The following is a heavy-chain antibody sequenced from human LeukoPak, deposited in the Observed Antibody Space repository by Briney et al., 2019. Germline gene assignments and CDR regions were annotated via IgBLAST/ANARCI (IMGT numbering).Heavy chain of an antibody. Sequence: ASVKVSCKASGYTLTSYAMHWVRQAPGQRLERMGWINTDYGNTKYSQEFQGRVTITRDTSASTAYMELSSLRSEDMAVYYCARPYCGGGSCYFDYWGQGTLVTVSS. CDR3: ARPYCGGGSCYFDY. CDR1: GYTLTSYA. J-gene: IGHJ4*02. D-gene: IGHD2-15*01. CDR2: INTDYGNT. V-gene: IGHV1-3*03.